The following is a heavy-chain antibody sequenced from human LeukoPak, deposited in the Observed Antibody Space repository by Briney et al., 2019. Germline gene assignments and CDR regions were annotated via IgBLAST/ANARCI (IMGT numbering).Heavy chain of an antibody. CDR3: ARTFYDTLDSDAFDF. D-gene: IGHD2/OR15-2a*01. Sequence: EASVKVSFKASGYTFTGYNMPWVRQAPGQGLEWMGWINPDSGGTNNAQKFQGRVTMTRDTSISTAYMELSRLRSDDTAVYYCARTFYDTLDSDAFDFWGQGTMVIVSS. J-gene: IGHJ3*01. V-gene: IGHV1-2*02. CDR1: GYTFTGYN. CDR2: INPDSGGT.